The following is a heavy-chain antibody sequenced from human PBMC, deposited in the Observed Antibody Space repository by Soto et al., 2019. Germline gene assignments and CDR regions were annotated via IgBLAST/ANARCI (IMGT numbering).Heavy chain of an antibody. J-gene: IGHJ4*02. D-gene: IGHD3-16*01. V-gene: IGHV1-18*01. CDR1: GYTFTSYG. CDR2: ISAYNGNT. Sequence: ASVKVSCTASGYTFTSYGISWVRQAPGQGLEWMGWISAYNGNTNYAQKLQGRVTMTTDTSTSTAYMELRSLRSDDTAVYYCAREEAIWGANDYWGQGTLVTVSS. CDR3: AREEAIWGANDY.